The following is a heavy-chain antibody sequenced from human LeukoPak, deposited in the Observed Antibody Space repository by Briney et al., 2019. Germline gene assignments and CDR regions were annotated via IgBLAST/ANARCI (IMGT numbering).Heavy chain of an antibody. Sequence: GGSLRLSCAASGFTFSSYGMNWVGQAPGKGLEWVSYISSSSSTIYYADSVKGRFTISRDHAKNSLYLQMNSLRAEDTAVYCCARNPYGSGSHNFDFWGQGTLVTVSS. CDR1: GFTFSSYG. D-gene: IGHD3-10*01. V-gene: IGHV3-48*01. CDR2: ISSSSSTI. CDR3: ARNPYGSGSHNFDF. J-gene: IGHJ4*02.